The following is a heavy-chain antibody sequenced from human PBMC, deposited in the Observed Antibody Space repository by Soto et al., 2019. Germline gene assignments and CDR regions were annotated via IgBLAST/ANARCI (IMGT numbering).Heavy chain of an antibody. D-gene: IGHD3-22*01. CDR3: AREYREYYYDSSGYYPSAFDI. CDR2: ISAYNGNT. CDR1: GYTFTSYG. J-gene: IGHJ3*02. V-gene: IGHV1-18*01. Sequence: ASLRVSCKASGYTFTSYGISWVRQAPGQGLEWMGWISAYNGNTNYAQKLQGRVTMTTDTSTSTAYMELRSLRSDDTAVYYCAREYREYYYDSSGYYPSAFDIWGQGTMVTVSS.